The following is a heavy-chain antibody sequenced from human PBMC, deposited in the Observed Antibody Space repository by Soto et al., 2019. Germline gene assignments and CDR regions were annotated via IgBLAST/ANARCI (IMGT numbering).Heavy chain of an antibody. Sequence: ASVKVSCKASGYTFTTYGISWVRQAPGQRIQWKEWVSAYDGNTNYAQKLQGRVTITTDTSTSTAYIEMRSLRSDDTAVYYCARDGGTTIIDYWGQGTLVTVSS. D-gene: IGHD1-7*01. CDR3: ARDGGTTIIDY. CDR2: VSAYDGNT. CDR1: GYTFTTYG. V-gene: IGHV1-18*01. J-gene: IGHJ4*02.